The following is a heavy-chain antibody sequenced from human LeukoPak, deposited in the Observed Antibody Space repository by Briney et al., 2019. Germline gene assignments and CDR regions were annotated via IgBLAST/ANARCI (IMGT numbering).Heavy chain of an antibody. CDR1: GFTFSNYA. J-gene: IGHJ4*02. CDR3: ARDPRYYDSSGTFDY. Sequence: GGSLRLSCAASGFTFSNYAMHWVRQAPGKGLDWVAVISYDGSIKYYADSVKGRFTISRDNSKNTLSLQMNGLRHEDTAVYYCARDPRYYDSSGTFDYWGQGTLVTVSS. D-gene: IGHD3-22*01. CDR2: ISYDGSIK. V-gene: IGHV3-30-3*01.